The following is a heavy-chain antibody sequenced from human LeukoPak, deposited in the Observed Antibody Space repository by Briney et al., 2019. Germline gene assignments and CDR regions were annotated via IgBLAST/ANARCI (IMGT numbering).Heavy chain of an antibody. CDR2: IKEDGSER. V-gene: IGHV3-7*03. Sequence: PGGSLRLSCEGSAFIFSGHWMNWARQTPGKGLEWVASIKEDGSERQYVDSVKGRFSISRDNTKGSLFLQLNSLRAEDTAVYYCARDLGYCTNGVCHTSFDYGGQGTLVAVSS. CDR1: AFIFSGHW. J-gene: IGHJ4*02. CDR3: ARDLGYCTNGVCHTSFDY. D-gene: IGHD2-8*01.